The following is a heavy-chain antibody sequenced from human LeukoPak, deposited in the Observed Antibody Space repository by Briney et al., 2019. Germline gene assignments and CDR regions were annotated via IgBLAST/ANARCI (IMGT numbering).Heavy chain of an antibody. CDR3: ARVGERCSGGSCYGNFDP. D-gene: IGHD2-15*01. J-gene: IGHJ5*02. V-gene: IGHV4-59*01. Sequence: PSETLSLTCTVSGGSISSYYWSWIRQPPGKGLEWIGYIYYRGSTNYNPSLKSRVTISVDTSKNQFSLKLSSVTAADTAVYYCARVGERCSGGSCYGNFDPWGQGTLVTVSS. CDR1: GGSISSYY. CDR2: IYYRGST.